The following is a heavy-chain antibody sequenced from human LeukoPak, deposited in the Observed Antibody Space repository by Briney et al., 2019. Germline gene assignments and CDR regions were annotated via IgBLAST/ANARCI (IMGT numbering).Heavy chain of an antibody. CDR2: ISSSSSTI. V-gene: IGHV3-48*01. CDR3: ARDWFHAIDY. D-gene: IGHD2/OR15-2a*01. J-gene: IGHJ4*02. Sequence: PGGSLRLSCAASGFMFGDYGMNWVRQAPGKGLEWVSYISSSSSTIYYADSVKGRFTISRDNAKNSLYLQLNSLRAEDTAVYYCARDWFHAIDYWGQGTLVTVSS. CDR1: GFMFGDYG.